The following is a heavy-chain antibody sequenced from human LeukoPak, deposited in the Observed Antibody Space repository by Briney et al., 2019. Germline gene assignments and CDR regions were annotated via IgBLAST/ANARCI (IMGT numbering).Heavy chain of an antibody. Sequence: GASVKVSCKASGYTFTGYYMHWVRQAPGQGLEWMGWINPNSGGTNYAQKFQGRVTMTRDTSISTAYMELSRLRSDDTAVYFCGRGGGQWEVRGGAWFDPWGQGTLVTVSS. D-gene: IGHD1-26*01. CDR3: GRGGGQWEVRGGAWFDP. J-gene: IGHJ5*02. CDR1: GYTFTGYY. V-gene: IGHV1-2*02. CDR2: INPNSGGT.